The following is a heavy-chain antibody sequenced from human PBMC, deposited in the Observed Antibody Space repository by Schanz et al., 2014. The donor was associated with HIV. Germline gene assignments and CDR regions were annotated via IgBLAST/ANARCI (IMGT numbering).Heavy chain of an antibody. D-gene: IGHD5-18*01. CDR2: MSDDGGTK. J-gene: IGHJ4*02. V-gene: IGHV3-30*03. CDR1: GFSFSVYS. CDR3: ARGGYNYGREGYFDY. Sequence: VQQVLESGGGLVQPGGSLRLSCAAAGFSFSVYSMNWVRQAPGKGLEWVAFMSDDGGTKFYGDAAKGRFTISRDKSKNTLFLQMNSLRAEDTTVYYCARGGYNYGREGYFDYWGQGTLVTVSS.